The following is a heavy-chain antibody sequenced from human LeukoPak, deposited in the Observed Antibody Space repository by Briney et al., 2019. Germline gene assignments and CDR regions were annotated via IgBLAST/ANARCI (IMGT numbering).Heavy chain of an antibody. Sequence: GGSLRLSCAASGFTVSSNYMSWVRQAPGKGLEWVSVIYSGGSTYYADSVKGRFTISRDNSKNTLYLRMNSLRAEDTAVYYCAKVSWGINAFDIWGQGTMVTVSS. D-gene: IGHD3-16*01. J-gene: IGHJ3*02. CDR2: IYSGGST. V-gene: IGHV3-53*01. CDR3: AKVSWGINAFDI. CDR1: GFTVSSNY.